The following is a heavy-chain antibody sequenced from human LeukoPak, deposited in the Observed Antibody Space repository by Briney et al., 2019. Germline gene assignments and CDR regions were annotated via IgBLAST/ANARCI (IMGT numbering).Heavy chain of an antibody. D-gene: IGHD3-22*01. CDR2: ISAYNGNT. CDR3: ARTGYDSSGYHYYFDY. V-gene: IGHV1-18*01. J-gene: IGHJ4*02. Sequence: ASVTVSCTASGYTFTSYGISWVRQAPGQGLEWMGWISAYNGNTNYAQKLQGRVTMTTDTSTSTAYMELRSLRSDDTAVYYCARTGYDSSGYHYYFDYWGQGTLVTVSS. CDR1: GYTFTSYG.